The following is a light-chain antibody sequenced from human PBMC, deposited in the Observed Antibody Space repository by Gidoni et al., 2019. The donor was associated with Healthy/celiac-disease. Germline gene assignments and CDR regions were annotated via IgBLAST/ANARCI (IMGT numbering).Light chain of an antibody. Sequence: QSALTQPASVSGSPGQSITISCTGTSSDVGGYNYVSWYQQHPGKAPKLMIYEDSNRTSGVSNRFSGSKSGNTASLTISGLQAEDEADYYCGSYTSSSTLVFGGGTKLTVL. CDR2: EDS. V-gene: IGLV2-14*01. J-gene: IGLJ2*01. CDR1: SSDVGGYNY. CDR3: GSYTSSSTLV.